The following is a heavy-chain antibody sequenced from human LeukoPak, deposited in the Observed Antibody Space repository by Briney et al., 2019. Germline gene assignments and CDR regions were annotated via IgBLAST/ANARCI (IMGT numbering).Heavy chain of an antibody. CDR2: ISGSGGSA. CDR1: GFSFSSHS. V-gene: IGHV3-23*01. D-gene: IGHD2-21*01. CDR3: AKAQCGSECYYNMDV. Sequence: PGGSLRLSCAASGFSFSSHSMTWVRQAPGKGLEWVSLISGSGGSAYYADSVKGRFTISRDNSKNTLYLQMNSLRGEDTAVYYCAKAQCGSECYYNMDVWGQGTTVTVSS. J-gene: IGHJ6*02.